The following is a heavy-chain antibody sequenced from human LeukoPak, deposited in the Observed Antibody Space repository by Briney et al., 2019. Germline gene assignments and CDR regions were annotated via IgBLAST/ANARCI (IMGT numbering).Heavy chain of an antibody. V-gene: IGHV4-34*01. CDR2: INHIGGT. J-gene: IGHJ2*01. Sequence: SETLSLTCAVYGGSFSGYYWSWIRQTPGKGLEWIGEINHIGGTNYNPSLKSRVTISLDTSKSRFSLKLSSVTAADTAVYYCAPRNGYDYRWFFDLWGRGTLVTVSS. CDR1: GGSFSGYY. CDR3: APRNGYDYRWFFDL. D-gene: IGHD5-12*01.